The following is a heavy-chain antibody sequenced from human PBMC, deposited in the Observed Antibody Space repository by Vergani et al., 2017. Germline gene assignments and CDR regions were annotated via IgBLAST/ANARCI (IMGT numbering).Heavy chain of an antibody. V-gene: IGHV3-7*03. CDR3: ARDRDGVIWFGELLIGDY. Sequence: EVQLAESGGGLVQPGGSLGLSCAASGFTFSNYWMNWVRQAPGKGLEWVANIKQDGSEKYYVDSVKGRFTISRDNAKNSLSLQMSSLRAEDAAVYYCARDRDGVIWFGELLIGDYWGQGTLVTVSS. J-gene: IGHJ4*02. D-gene: IGHD3-10*01. CDR2: IKQDGSEK. CDR1: GFTFSNYW.